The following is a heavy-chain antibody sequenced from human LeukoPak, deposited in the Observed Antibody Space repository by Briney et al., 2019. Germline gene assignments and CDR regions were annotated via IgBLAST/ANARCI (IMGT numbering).Heavy chain of an antibody. CDR3: ARDLARVAAAGKPFDY. CDR1: GFTFSSYS. V-gene: IGHV3-21*01. CDR2: ISSSSSYI. Sequence: GGSLRLSCAASGFTFSSYSMNWVRQAPGKGLEWVSSISSSSSYIYYADSVKGRFTISRDNAKNSLYLQMNSLRAEDTAVYYCARDLARVAAAGKPFDYWGQGTLATVSS. J-gene: IGHJ4*02. D-gene: IGHD6-13*01.